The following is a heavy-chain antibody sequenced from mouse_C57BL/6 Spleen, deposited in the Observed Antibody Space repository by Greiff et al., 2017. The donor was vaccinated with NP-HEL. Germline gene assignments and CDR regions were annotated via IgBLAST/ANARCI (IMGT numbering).Heavy chain of an antibody. Sequence: VQLQQSGAELAKPGASVKLSCKASGYTFTSYWMHWVKQRPGQGLEWIGYINPSSGYTKYNQKFKDKATLTADKSSSTAYMQLSSLTYEDSAVYYCASDEVDDGYYTWFAYWGQGTLVTVSA. CDR2: INPSSGYT. J-gene: IGHJ3*01. V-gene: IGHV1-7*01. CDR3: ASDEVDDGYYTWFAY. CDR1: GYTFTSYW. D-gene: IGHD2-3*01.